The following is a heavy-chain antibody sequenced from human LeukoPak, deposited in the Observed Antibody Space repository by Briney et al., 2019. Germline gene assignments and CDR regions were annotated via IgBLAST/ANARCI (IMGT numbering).Heavy chain of an antibody. CDR1: GGTFSSYA. Sequence: GASVKVSCKASGGTFSSYAISWVRQAPGQGLEWMGRIIPIFGTANYAQKFQGRVTITTDESTSTAYMELSSLRSEDTAVYYCAREGGWYDLDYWGQGTLVTVSS. CDR2: IIPIFGTA. J-gene: IGHJ4*02. CDR3: AREGGWYDLDY. D-gene: IGHD6-19*01. V-gene: IGHV1-69*05.